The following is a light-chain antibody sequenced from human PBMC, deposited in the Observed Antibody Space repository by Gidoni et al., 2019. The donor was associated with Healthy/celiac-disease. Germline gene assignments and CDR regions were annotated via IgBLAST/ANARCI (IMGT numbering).Light chain of an antibody. CDR2: AAS. CDR1: QSISNN. J-gene: IGKJ1*01. CDR3: QQSYSTLRT. Sequence: DIQMTQSPSSLSASVGDRVTITCRASQSISNNLNWYQQKPGKAPKLLIYAASSLQSGVPSRFSGSGSGTDFTLTISSLQPEDFATYYFQQSYSTLRTFXXXTKVEIK. V-gene: IGKV1-39*01.